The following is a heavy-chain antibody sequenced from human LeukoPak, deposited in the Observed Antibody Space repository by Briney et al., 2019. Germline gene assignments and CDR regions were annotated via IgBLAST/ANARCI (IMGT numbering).Heavy chain of an antibody. CDR3: ARASGIVGIWFDP. Sequence: SETLSLTCTVSGGSISSGSYYWSWIRQPAGKGLEWIGRIYTSGSTNYNPSLKSRVTISVDTSKNQFSLKLSSVTAADTAVYYCARASGIVGIWFDPWGQGTLVTVSS. D-gene: IGHD1-26*01. J-gene: IGHJ5*02. V-gene: IGHV4-61*02. CDR1: GGSISSGSYY. CDR2: IYTSGST.